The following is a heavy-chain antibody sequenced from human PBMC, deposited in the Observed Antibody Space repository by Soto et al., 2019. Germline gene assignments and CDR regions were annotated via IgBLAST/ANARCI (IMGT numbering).Heavy chain of an antibody. CDR2: IIPILGIA. V-gene: IGHV1-69*02. CDR3: ARSDDLMIGDELGRRYFGY. CDR1: GGTFSSYT. Sequence: VKVSCKASGGTFSSYTISWVRQAPGQRLEWMGRIIPILGIANYAQKFQGRVTITADKSTSTAYMELSSLRSEDTAVYYCARSDDLMIGDELGRRYFGYWGQGTLVTVSS. J-gene: IGHJ4*02. D-gene: IGHD3-22*01.